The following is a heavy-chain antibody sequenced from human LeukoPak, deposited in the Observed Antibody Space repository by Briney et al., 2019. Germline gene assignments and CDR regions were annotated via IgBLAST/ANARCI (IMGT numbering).Heavy chain of an antibody. CDR1: GFTFSDYY. J-gene: IGHJ4*02. CDR3: ARDRGAVTDVFDY. CDR2: IRSSGTTI. V-gene: IGHV3-11*04. Sequence: PGGSLRPSCVASGFTFSDYYMSWIRQASGKGLEWVSYIRSSGTTIHYADSVKGRFTISRDNAKNSLYLQMNSLRAEDTAVYYCARDRGAVTDVFDYWGQGTLVTVSS. D-gene: IGHD6-19*01.